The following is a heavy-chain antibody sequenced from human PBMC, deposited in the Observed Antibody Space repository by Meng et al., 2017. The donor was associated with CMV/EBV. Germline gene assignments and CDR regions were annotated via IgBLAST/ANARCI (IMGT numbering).Heavy chain of an antibody. J-gene: IGHJ4*02. V-gene: IGHV3-73*01. D-gene: IGHD6-6*01. CDR3: TRRGYGSSSNFDY. CDR1: GCTCSGFA. Sequence: CGCTCSGFAMHWVRQACEKGLEWVGRIRSKTNSDATAYAASVKGRFTISRDDSKNTAYLQMNSLKTEDTAVYYGTRRGYGSSSNFDYWGQGTLVTVSS. CDR2: IRSKTNSDAT.